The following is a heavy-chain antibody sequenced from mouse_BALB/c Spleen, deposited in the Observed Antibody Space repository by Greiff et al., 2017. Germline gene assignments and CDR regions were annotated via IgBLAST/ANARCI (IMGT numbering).Heavy chain of an antibody. Sequence: EVHLVESGGGLVKPGGSLKLSCAASGFTFSSYTMSWVRQTPEKRLEWVATISSGGSYTYYPDSVKGRFTISRDNAKNTLYLQMSSLKSEDTAMYYCTRDDRYYGNYFDYWGQGTTLTVSS. CDR1: GFTFSSYT. CDR3: TRDDRYYGNYFDY. D-gene: IGHD2-1*01. V-gene: IGHV5-6-4*01. J-gene: IGHJ2*01. CDR2: ISSGGSYT.